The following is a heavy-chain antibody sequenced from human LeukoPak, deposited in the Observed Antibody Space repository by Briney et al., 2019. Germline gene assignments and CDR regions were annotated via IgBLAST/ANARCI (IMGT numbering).Heavy chain of an antibody. V-gene: IGHV3-21*01. CDR3: ARVRNGYNYGAFDI. D-gene: IGHD5-24*01. J-gene: IGHJ3*02. Sequence: PGGSLRLSCAASGFTFSSYAMSWVRQAPGKGLEWVSSISSNNNYIYYADSVKGRFTISRDNAKNSLYLQMNSLRAEDTAVYYCARVRNGYNYGAFDIWGQGTMVTVSS. CDR1: GFTFSSYA. CDR2: ISSNNNYI.